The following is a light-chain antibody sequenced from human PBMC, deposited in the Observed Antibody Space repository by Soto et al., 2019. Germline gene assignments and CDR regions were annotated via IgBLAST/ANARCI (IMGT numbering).Light chain of an antibody. CDR1: QDISNW. J-gene: IGKJ5*01. CDR3: QQANSFPRT. V-gene: IGKV1-12*01. CDR2: ASS. Sequence: DIQMTQSPSTLSVSVGDRVTITCRASQDISNWLAWYQQKPGKAPKLLIYASSTLQSGVPSRFSASGSGTDFTLTINNLQPEDFATYFCQQANSFPRTFGQGTRLEIK.